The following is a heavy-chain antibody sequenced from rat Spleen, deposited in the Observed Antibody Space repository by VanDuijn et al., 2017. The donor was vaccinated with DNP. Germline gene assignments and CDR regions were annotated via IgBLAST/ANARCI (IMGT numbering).Heavy chain of an antibody. CDR2: IGSPAYAP. CDR1: GFTFSAYY. V-gene: IGHV5-22*01. Sequence: EVQLVESGGGLVQPGRSLKLSCAASGFTFSAYYMAWVRQAPAKGLEWVAYIGSPAYAPYYTDSVKGRFTISRDNAKRTLYLQMNSLRSEDMATYYGVRWNSGQFDYWGQGVMVTVSS. J-gene: IGHJ2*01. CDR3: VRWNSGQFDY. D-gene: IGHD4-3*01.